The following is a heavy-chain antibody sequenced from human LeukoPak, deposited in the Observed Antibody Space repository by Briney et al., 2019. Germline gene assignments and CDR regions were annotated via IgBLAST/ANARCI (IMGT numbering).Heavy chain of an antibody. J-gene: IGHJ4*02. CDR3: ARDTGYCSGGSCYSFTY. CDR2: ISSSSSYI. V-gene: IGHV3-21*01. Sequence: PGGSLRLSCAASGFTFRSYSMNWVRQAPGKGLEWVSSISSSSSYIYYADSVKGRFTISRDNAKNSLYLQMNSLRAEDTAVYYCARDTGYCSGGSCYSFTYWGQGTLVTVSS. D-gene: IGHD2-15*01. CDR1: GFTFRSYS.